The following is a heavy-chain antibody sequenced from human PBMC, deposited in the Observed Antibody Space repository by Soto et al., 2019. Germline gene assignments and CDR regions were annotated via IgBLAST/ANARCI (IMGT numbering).Heavy chain of an antibody. J-gene: IGHJ4*01. V-gene: IGHV3-7*01. Sequence: GGSLRLSCAASGFNFRYYWMSWVRQAPGKGLEWVANIKHDGSEKFYVGSVKGRFTISRDNAQNSLYLQLNSLRVEDTAVYYCARDKAAAYYSDYWGHGT. CDR3: ARDKAAAYYSDY. CDR1: GFNFRYYW. D-gene: IGHD6-13*01. CDR2: IKHDGSEK.